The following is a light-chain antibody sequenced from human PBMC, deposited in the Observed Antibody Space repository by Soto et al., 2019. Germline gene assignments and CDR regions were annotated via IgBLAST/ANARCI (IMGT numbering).Light chain of an antibody. CDR2: LNSDGSH. CDR1: TGHSSYA. CDR3: QTWGTGIHV. Sequence: QSVLTQSPSASASLGASVKLTCTLSTGHSSYAIAWHQQQPEKGPRYLMKLNSDGSHSKGDGIPDRFSGSSSGAERYLIISSLQSEDEAEYYCQTWGTGIHVFGTGTKLTVL. J-gene: IGLJ1*01. V-gene: IGLV4-69*01.